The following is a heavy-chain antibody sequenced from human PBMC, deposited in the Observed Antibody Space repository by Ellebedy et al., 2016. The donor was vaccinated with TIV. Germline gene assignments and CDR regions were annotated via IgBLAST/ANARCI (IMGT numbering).Heavy chain of an antibody. Sequence: SETLSLXCTVSGGSISSGGYYWSWIRQHPGKGLEWIGYIYYSGSTYYNPSLKSRVTISVDTSKNQFSLKLSSVTAADTAVYYCARHAYDFWSGLVFGYFDYWGQGTLVTVSS. CDR3: ARHAYDFWSGLVFGYFDY. J-gene: IGHJ4*02. CDR1: GGSISSGGYY. V-gene: IGHV4-31*03. CDR2: IYYSGST. D-gene: IGHD3-3*01.